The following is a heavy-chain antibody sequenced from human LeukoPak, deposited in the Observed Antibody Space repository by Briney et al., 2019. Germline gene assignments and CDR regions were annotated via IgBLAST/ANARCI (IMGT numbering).Heavy chain of an antibody. CDR1: GGSISSYY. V-gene: IGHV4-4*07. J-gene: IGHJ3*02. CDR3: ARDQQPVLFGDAFDI. D-gene: IGHD6-6*01. Sequence: PSETLSLTCTVSGGSISSYYWSWIRQPAGKGLEWIGRIYTSGSTNYNPSLKSRVTMSVDTSKNQFSLKLSSVTAADTAVYYCARDQQPVLFGDAFDIWGQGTMVTVSS. CDR2: IYTSGST.